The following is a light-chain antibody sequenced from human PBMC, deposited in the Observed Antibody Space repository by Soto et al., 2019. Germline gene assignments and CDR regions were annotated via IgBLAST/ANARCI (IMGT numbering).Light chain of an antibody. CDR1: QSVDSNY. CDR3: QQYSSGM. CDR2: GAS. Sequence: IVLTQSPGTLSLSPGERATLSCRASQSVDSNYLAWYQQKPGQAPRLLIYGASRRATGIPDRFSGGGSGTDFTLTISRLEPEDFAADYCQQYSSGMFGQGTKVEIK. J-gene: IGKJ1*01. V-gene: IGKV3-20*01.